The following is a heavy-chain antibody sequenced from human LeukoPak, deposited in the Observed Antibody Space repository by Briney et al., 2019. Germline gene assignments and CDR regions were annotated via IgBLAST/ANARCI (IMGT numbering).Heavy chain of an antibody. CDR1: GGFISSGGYY. CDR2: VHHSGIT. Sequence: PSESLSLTCVVSGGFISSGGYYWGWLRHPPEKGLEWIGSVHHSGITYYNQSLKGRSAIPVDKPQNQFPLQLTSVTAADAAVYYCPRNPPNYYDSSGRMGDFDVWGQGTMVTVSS. CDR3: PRNPPNYYDSSGRMGDFDV. V-gene: IGHV4-39*01. D-gene: IGHD3-22*01. J-gene: IGHJ3*01.